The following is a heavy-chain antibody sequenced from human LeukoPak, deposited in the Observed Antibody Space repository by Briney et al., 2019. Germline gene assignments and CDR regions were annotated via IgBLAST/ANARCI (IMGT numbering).Heavy chain of an antibody. CDR2: INHSGST. D-gene: IGHD3-3*01. CDR1: GGSISSYY. J-gene: IGHJ3*02. V-gene: IGHV4-34*01. Sequence: SETLSLTCTVSGGSISSYYWSWIRQPPGKGLEWIGEINHSGSTNYNPSLKSRVTISVDTSKNQFSLKLSSVTAADTAVYYCARGATLRFLEWLLLGDAFDIWGQGTMVTVSS. CDR3: ARGATLRFLEWLLLGDAFDI.